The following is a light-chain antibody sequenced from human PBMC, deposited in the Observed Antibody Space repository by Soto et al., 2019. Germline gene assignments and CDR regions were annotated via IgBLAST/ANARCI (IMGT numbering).Light chain of an antibody. CDR2: GAS. V-gene: IGKV3-20*01. Sequence: EILLTQSPGTLSLSPGERATLSCRASQSVRNSYLAWYQQKPGQAPRLLIYGASGRATGIPDRFSGSGSGTDLTLTISRLEPEDFAVYYCQQYGSSPYTFGKRTKLEI. CDR3: QQYGSSPYT. CDR1: QSVRNSY. J-gene: IGKJ2*01.